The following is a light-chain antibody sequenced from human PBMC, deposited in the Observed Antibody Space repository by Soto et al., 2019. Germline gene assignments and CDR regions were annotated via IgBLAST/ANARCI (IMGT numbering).Light chain of an antibody. CDR3: QQGNNLPVT. J-gene: IGKJ5*01. Sequence: DVQMTQSPSSVSASVGDRVTITCRASQDISRWLAWYQQKPGQAPKFLIYAASNLQSGDPSRFSGSGSGTDFALPISSLQPEDFATYYCQQGNNLPVTFGQGTRLEMK. V-gene: IGKV1D-12*01. CDR2: AAS. CDR1: QDISRW.